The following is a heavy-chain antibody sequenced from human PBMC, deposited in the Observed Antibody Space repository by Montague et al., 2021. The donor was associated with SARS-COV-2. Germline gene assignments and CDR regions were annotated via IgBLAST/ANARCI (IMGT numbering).Heavy chain of an antibody. V-gene: IGHV4-34*01. Sequence: SETLSLTCAVNSWSFSAYYWSWIRQPPGKGLEWIGEINHRGTSKYNPSLNSRVSISLDTSKNQFSLYLSSVTAADTAVYYCARGRQHFNMIVVVMTGGEYYFDSWGQGTLVTVSS. D-gene: IGHD3-22*01. J-gene: IGHJ4*02. CDR1: SWSFSAYY. CDR2: INHRGTS. CDR3: ARGRQHFNMIVVVMTGGEYYFDS.